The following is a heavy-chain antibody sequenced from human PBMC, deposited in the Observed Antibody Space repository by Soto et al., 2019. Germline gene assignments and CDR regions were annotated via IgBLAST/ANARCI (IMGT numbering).Heavy chain of an antibody. CDR2: IYPGDSDT. CDR1: GYSFTSYW. V-gene: IGHV5-51*01. J-gene: IGHJ6*02. D-gene: IGHD1-26*01. CDR3: ARQDSWSYSYYYYVMDV. Sequence: PGESLKISCKGSGYSFTSYWIGWVRQMPGKGLEWMGIIYPGDSDTRYSPSFQGQVTISADKSISTAYLQWSSLKASDTAMYYCARQDSWSYSYYYYVMDVWGQGTTVTVS.